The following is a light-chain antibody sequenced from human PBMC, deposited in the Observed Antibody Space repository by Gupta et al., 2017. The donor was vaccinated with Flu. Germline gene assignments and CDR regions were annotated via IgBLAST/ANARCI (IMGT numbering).Light chain of an antibody. CDR1: QNIDSW. J-gene: IGKJ2*01. V-gene: IGKV1-5*03. CDR3: QHDDSYPYT. Sequence: PSTLSVSLGDRVTSSCRASQNIDSWLAWFQQKPGRAPKLLISKASSLEDGVPTRFDGSGSGTQFSLTITNIQADDFASYYCQHDDSYPYTFGHGTKLEIK. CDR2: KAS.